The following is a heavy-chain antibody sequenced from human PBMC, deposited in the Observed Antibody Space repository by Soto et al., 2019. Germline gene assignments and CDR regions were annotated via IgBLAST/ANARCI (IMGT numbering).Heavy chain of an antibody. CDR1: GYTFSSYA. CDR3: AKDPLPGGYSYGYFDP. J-gene: IGHJ5*02. Sequence: EVQLLESGGGLVQPGGSLRLSCAASGYTFSSYAMSWVRQAPGKGLEWVSAISGSGGSTYYADSVKGRFTISRDNSKNTLYLQMNSLRAGDTAVYYCAKDPLPGGYSYGYFDPWGQGTLVTVSS. V-gene: IGHV3-23*01. CDR2: ISGSGGST. D-gene: IGHD5-18*01.